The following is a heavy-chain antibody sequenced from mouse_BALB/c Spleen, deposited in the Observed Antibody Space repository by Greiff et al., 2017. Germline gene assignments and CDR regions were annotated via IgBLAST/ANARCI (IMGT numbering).Heavy chain of an antibody. J-gene: IGHJ4*01. Sequence: DVQLQESGPGLVKPSQSLSLTCTVTGYSITSDYAWNWIRQFPGNKLEWMGYISYSGSTSYNPSLKSRISITRDTSKNQFFLQLNSVTTEDTATYYCARPNYDEGGMDYWGQGTSVTVSS. D-gene: IGHD2-4*01. CDR2: ISYSGST. CDR1: GYSITSDYA. V-gene: IGHV3-2*02. CDR3: ARPNYDEGGMDY.